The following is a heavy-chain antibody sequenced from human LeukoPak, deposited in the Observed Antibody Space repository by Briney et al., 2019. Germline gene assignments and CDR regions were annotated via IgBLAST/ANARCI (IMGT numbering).Heavy chain of an antibody. CDR1: GFTFSSYA. J-gene: IGHJ3*02. Sequence: GGSLRLSCAASGFTFSSYAMSWVRQAPGKGLEWVSAISGSGGSTYYADSVKGRLTISRDNSKNTLYLQMNSLSTGGTAVFYCAKEAGSSGWSRGPDAFDIWGQGTMVTVSS. CDR2: ISGSGGST. CDR3: AKEAGSSGWSRGPDAFDI. V-gene: IGHV3-23*01. D-gene: IGHD6-19*01.